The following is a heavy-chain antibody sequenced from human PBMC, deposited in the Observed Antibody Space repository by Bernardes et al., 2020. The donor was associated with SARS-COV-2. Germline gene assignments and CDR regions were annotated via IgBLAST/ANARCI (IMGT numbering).Heavy chain of an antibody. J-gene: IGHJ6*02. D-gene: IGHD6-6*01. V-gene: IGHV4-59*01. CDR1: GGSISSYY. CDR2: VFYSGST. CDR3: ARAAPYNYYYYYGMDV. Sequence: SETLSLTCTVSGGSISSYYWSWIRQPPGKGLEWIRHVFYSGSTNYKPSLKSRLTISVDTSKNQFSLKVSSVTAADTAVYYCARAAPYNYYYYYGMDVWGQGTSVTVSS.